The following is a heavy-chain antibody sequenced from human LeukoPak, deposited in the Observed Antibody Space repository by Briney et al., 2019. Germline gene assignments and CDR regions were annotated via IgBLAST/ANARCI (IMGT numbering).Heavy chain of an antibody. CDR3: ARASDSGDWHLGY. D-gene: IGHD2-21*02. V-gene: IGHV4-59*01. J-gene: IGHJ4*02. Sequence: SETLSLTCTVSGDFISRYYWSWIRQSPGKGLEWIGYVYDRGGTNYNPSLKSRAIISADTSKNQFSLKVTTVTAADTAVYYCARASDSGDWHLGYWGQGTLVTVSS. CDR1: GDFISRYY. CDR2: VYDRGGT.